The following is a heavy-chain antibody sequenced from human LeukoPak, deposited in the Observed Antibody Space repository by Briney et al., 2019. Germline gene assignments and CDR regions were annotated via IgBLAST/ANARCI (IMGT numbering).Heavy chain of an antibody. CDR3: ARDSEHFGEGDMDV. D-gene: IGHD3-10*01. V-gene: IGHV1-69*06. Sequence: SVTVSCKASGGTFSTYAINWVRQDPGHGLEWMGAIVPIFDKSNYAQKFQGRLTITADKSTSTVYMELSSLRSEDTAVYCARDSEHFGEGDMDVWGKGTTVIVSS. CDR1: GGTFSTYA. CDR2: IVPIFDKS. J-gene: IGHJ6*03.